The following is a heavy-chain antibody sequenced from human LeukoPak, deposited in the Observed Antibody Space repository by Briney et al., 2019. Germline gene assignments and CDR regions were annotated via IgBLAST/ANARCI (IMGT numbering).Heavy chain of an antibody. J-gene: IGHJ5*02. CDR1: GYTLTELS. V-gene: IGHV1-24*01. Sequence: ASVKVSCKVSGYTLTELSMHWVRQAPGKGLEWMGGFDPEDGETIYAQKFQGRVTMTEDTSTDTAYMELSSLRSEDTAVYYCATTYYYDSSGYYRNWFDPWDQGTLVTVSS. CDR3: ATTYYYDSSGYYRNWFDP. CDR2: FDPEDGET. D-gene: IGHD3-22*01.